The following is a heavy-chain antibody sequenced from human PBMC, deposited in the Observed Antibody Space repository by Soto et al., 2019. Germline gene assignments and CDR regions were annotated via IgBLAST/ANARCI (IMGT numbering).Heavy chain of an antibody. D-gene: IGHD3-22*01. J-gene: IGHJ4*02. Sequence: EVQLLDSGGGLVQPGGSLRLSCAASGFAFRGYALSWVRQAPGKGLEWVSTVIGSGDTTYYADSVKGRFTISRDSSENTLYLQMNGLRVEDTAVYYCVKCQHYYDRSGISGYFDDWGQGTLVTVSS. V-gene: IGHV3-23*01. CDR3: VKCQHYYDRSGISGYFDD. CDR1: GFAFRGYA. CDR2: VIGSGDTT.